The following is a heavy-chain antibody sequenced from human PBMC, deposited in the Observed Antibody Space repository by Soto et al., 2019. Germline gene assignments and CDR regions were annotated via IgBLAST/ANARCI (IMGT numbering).Heavy chain of an antibody. J-gene: IGHJ3*02. CDR1: GGSISSYY. CDR3: ARRYGLSAFDI. V-gene: IGHV4-59*08. Sequence: QVQLQESGPGLVKPSETLSLTCTVSGGSISSYYWSWIRQPPGKGLEWIGDIYYSGSTNYNPSLKGRVTISVDTSKNRVSLKLSSVTAADTAVYFCARRYGLSAFDIWGQGTMVTVSS. D-gene: IGHD3-10*01. CDR2: IYYSGST.